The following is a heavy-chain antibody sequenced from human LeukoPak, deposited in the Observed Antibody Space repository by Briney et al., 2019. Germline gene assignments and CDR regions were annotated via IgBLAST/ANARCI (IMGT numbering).Heavy chain of an antibody. CDR1: GGTFSSYA. Sequence: ASVKVSCKASGGTFSSYAISWVRQAPGQGLEWMGGIIPIFGTANYAQKFQGRVTITADESTSTAYMELSSLRSEDTAVYYCAREVSLKHNWKRSWNYFDYWGQGTLVTVSS. CDR2: IIPIFGTA. J-gene: IGHJ4*02. V-gene: IGHV1-69*13. D-gene: IGHD1-20*01. CDR3: AREVSLKHNWKRSWNYFDY.